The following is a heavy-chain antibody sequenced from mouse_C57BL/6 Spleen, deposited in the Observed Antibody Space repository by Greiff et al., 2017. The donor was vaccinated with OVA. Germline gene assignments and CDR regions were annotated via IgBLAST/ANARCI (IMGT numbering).Heavy chain of an antibody. Sequence: QVQLKESGAELVKPGASVKISCKASGYAFSSYWMNWVKQRPGKGLEWIGQIYPGDGDTNYNGKFKGKATLTADKSSSTAYMQLSSLTSEDSAVYFCARSPTVVAPDYWGQGTTLTVSS. CDR1: GYAFSSYW. J-gene: IGHJ2*01. CDR3: ARSPTVVAPDY. D-gene: IGHD1-1*01. CDR2: IYPGDGDT. V-gene: IGHV1-80*01.